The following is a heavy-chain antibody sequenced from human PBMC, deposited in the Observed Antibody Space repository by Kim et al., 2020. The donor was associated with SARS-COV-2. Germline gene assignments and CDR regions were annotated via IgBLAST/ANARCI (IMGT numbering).Heavy chain of an antibody. CDR2: ISYDGSNK. Sequence: GGSLRLSCAASGFTFSSYGMHWVRQAPGKGLEWVAVISYDGSNKYYADSVKGRFTISRDNSKNTLYLQMNSLRAEDTAVYYCAKDPTLGYDSSGYWFDPWGQGTLVTVSS. V-gene: IGHV3-30*18. CDR3: AKDPTLGYDSSGYWFDP. J-gene: IGHJ5*02. CDR1: GFTFSSYG. D-gene: IGHD3-22*01.